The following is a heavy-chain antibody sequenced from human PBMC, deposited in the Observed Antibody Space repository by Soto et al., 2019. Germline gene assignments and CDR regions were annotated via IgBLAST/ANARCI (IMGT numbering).Heavy chain of an antibody. V-gene: IGHV6-1*01. J-gene: IGHJ4*02. D-gene: IGHD2-15*01. Sequence: PSQTLSLTCAISGDSVSSNSGAWNWIRQSPSRGLEWLGRTYYRSKWYNDYAVSAKSRITINPDTSKNHFSLQLNSVTPEDTAVYYCARSGSSTWLDYWGQGTLVTVPQ. CDR1: GDSVSSNSGA. CDR2: TYYRSKWYN. CDR3: ARSGSSTWLDY.